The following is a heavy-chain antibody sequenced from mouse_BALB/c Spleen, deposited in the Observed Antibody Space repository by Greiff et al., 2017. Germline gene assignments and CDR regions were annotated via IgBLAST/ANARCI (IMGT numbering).Heavy chain of an antibody. CDR1: GYTFTSYW. CDR3: TRCGNYFDY. Sequence: LQQPGSELVRPGASVKLSCKASGYTFTSYWMHWVKQRPGQGLEWIGNIYPGSGSTNYDEKFKSKATLTVDTSSSTAYMQLSSLTSEDSAVYYCTRCGNYFDYWGQGTTLTVAS. J-gene: IGHJ2*01. CDR2: IYPGSGST. D-gene: IGHD1-1*02. V-gene: IGHV1S22*01.